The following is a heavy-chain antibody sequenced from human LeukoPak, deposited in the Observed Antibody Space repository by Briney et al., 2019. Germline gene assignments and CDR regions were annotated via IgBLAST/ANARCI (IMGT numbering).Heavy chain of an antibody. J-gene: IGHJ4*02. V-gene: IGHV1-18*01. Sequence: ASVKVSCKASGYTFTNYGFSWLRQAPGQGFEWMGWVSTSNVNTDYAQNLQGRVTMTTDTSTSTVYMELRSLRSDDTAVYYCARDHLGSGSYSSGERVFWGQGTLVTVSS. CDR2: VSTSNVNT. CDR3: ARDHLGSGSYSSGERVF. CDR1: GYTFTNYG. D-gene: IGHD1-26*01.